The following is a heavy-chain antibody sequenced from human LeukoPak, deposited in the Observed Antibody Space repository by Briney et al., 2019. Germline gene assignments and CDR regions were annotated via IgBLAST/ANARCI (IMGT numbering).Heavy chain of an antibody. CDR1: GFTFSSYS. D-gene: IGHD3-22*01. Sequence: GGSLRLSCAASGFTFSSYSMNWVRQAPGKGLEWVSSISSSSSYIYYADSVNGRVTISRDNAKNSLYLQMNSLRAEDTAVYYCATRPYDSSGPFDYWGQGTLVTVSS. J-gene: IGHJ4*02. CDR3: ATRPYDSSGPFDY. CDR2: ISSSSSYI. V-gene: IGHV3-21*01.